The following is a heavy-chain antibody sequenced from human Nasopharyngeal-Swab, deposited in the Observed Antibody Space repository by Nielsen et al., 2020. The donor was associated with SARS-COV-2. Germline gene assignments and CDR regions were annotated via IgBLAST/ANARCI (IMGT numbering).Heavy chain of an antibody. V-gene: IGHV1-3*01. J-gene: IGHJ4*02. Sequence: ASVKVSCKASGYTFNGYYIHWVRQAPAQSLELMGWINPGNGNAKYSQRFQGRVTITRDTSANLVFMELNSLKSEDTAVYYCAACHYDSSGYLNYWGQGTLVTVSS. D-gene: IGHD3-22*01. CDR3: AACHYDSSGYLNY. CDR1: GYTFNGYY. CDR2: INPGNGNA.